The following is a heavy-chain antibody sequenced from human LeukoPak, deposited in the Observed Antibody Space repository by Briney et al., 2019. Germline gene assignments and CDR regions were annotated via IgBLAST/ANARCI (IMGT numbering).Heavy chain of an antibody. D-gene: IGHD2-2*01. V-gene: IGHV5-10-1*01. CDR1: GYSFTSYW. Sequence: GESLKISCKGSGYSFTSYWISWVRQMPGKGLEWMGRIDPSDSYANYSPSFQGHVTISADKSISTAYLQWSSLKASDTAMYYCARHPIGSTSSEFDYWGQGTLVTVSS. CDR2: IDPSDSYA. J-gene: IGHJ4*02. CDR3: ARHPIGSTSSEFDY.